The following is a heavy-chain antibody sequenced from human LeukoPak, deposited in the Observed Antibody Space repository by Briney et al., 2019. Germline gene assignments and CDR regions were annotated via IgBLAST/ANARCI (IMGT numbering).Heavy chain of an antibody. V-gene: IGHV1-8*01. J-gene: IGHJ5*02. Sequence: ASVKVSCKASGYTFTSYDINWVRQATGQGPEWMGWMNPNSGNTGYAQKFQGRVTMTRNTSISTAYMELSSLRSEDTAVYYCARGVGYCSGGSCYYNWFDPWGQGTLVTVSS. CDR1: GYTFTSYD. CDR2: MNPNSGNT. D-gene: IGHD2-15*01. CDR3: ARGVGYCSGGSCYYNWFDP.